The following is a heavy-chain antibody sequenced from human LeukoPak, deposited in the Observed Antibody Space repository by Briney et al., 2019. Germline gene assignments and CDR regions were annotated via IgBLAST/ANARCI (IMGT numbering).Heavy chain of an antibody. CDR1: GYTFTGYY. CDR2: INPNSGGT. V-gene: IGHV1-2*06. J-gene: IGHJ4*02. D-gene: IGHD3-22*01. CDR3: ARVKGSSGPIDY. Sequence: ASVTVSCTASGYTFTGYYMHWVRQAPGQGLEWMGRINPNSGGTNYAQKFQGRVTMTRDTSISTAYMELSRLRSDDTAVYYCARVKGSSGPIDYWGQGTLVTVSS.